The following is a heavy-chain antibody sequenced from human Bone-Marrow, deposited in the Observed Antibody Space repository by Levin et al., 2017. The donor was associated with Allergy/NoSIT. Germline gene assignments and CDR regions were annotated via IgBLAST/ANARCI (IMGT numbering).Heavy chain of an antibody. CDR2: IWPDGSVK. Sequence: GGSLRLSCAASGFTFSSNGMHWVRQAQGKGLEWVAVIWPDGSVKYYADSVKGRFTISRDNSKNTLFLQMNSLRAEDTAVYYCATPGDFFDYWGQGTLVTVSS. V-gene: IGHV3-33*03. J-gene: IGHJ4*02. D-gene: IGHD3-10*01. CDR1: GFTFSSNG. CDR3: ATPGDFFDY.